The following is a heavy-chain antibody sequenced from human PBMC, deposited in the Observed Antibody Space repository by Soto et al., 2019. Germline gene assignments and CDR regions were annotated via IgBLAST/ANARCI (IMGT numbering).Heavy chain of an antibody. Sequence: QLQLQESGPGLVKPSETLSLTCTVSGGSISSSSYYWIWIRQPPGKGLEWIGSIYYSGSTYYNPSLKSRVTISVDTSKNQFSLKLSSVTAADTAVYFCARREVEWVTTNQGDLDFWGQGTLVTVSS. CDR2: IYYSGST. CDR3: ARREVEWVTTNQGDLDF. D-gene: IGHD4-17*01. J-gene: IGHJ4*02. CDR1: GGSISSSSYY. V-gene: IGHV4-39*01.